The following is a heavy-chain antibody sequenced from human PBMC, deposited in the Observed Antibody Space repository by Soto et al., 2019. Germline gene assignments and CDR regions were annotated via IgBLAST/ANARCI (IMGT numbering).Heavy chain of an antibody. Sequence: SETLSLTCAVSGGSISSGGYSWSWIRQPRGKGLEWIGYIYHSGSTYYNPSLKSRVTISVDTSKNQFSLKLSSVTAADTAVYYCARYLQYGDYVYYFDYWGQGTLVTVSS. CDR1: GGSISSGGYS. J-gene: IGHJ4*02. D-gene: IGHD4-17*01. V-gene: IGHV4-30-2*02. CDR3: ARYLQYGDYVYYFDY. CDR2: IYHSGST.